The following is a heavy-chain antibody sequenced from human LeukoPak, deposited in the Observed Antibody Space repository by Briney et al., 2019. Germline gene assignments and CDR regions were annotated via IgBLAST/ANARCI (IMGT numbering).Heavy chain of an antibody. J-gene: IGHJ4*02. CDR2: IWYDGSNK. V-gene: IGHV3-33*01. Sequence: AGGSLRLSCAASGFTFSSYGIHWVRQAPGKGLEWVAVIWYDGSNKYYADSVKGRFTVSRDNSKNTLYLQMNSLRAEDTAVYYCARGREVLGDLSSLYFDYWGQGTLVTVSS. CDR3: ARGREVLGDLSSLYFDY. D-gene: IGHD3-10*01. CDR1: GFTFSSYG.